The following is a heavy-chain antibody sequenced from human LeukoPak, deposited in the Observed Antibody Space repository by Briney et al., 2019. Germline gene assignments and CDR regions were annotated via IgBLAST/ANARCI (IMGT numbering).Heavy chain of an antibody. CDR1: GFTFRSYD. CDR2: ISGSGAIT. D-gene: IGHD5-24*01. Sequence: PGGSLRLSCAASGFTFRSYDLSWVRQAPGKGLEWVSDISGSGAITSYADSVKGRFTISRDNSKNTLYPQMNSLTVEDTAVYYCAKEADGSYYFDYWGQGTLVTVSS. J-gene: IGHJ4*02. CDR3: AKEADGSYYFDY. V-gene: IGHV3-23*01.